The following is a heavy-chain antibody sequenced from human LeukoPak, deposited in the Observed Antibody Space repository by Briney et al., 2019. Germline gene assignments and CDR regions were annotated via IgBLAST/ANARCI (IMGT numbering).Heavy chain of an antibody. Sequence: SETLSLTCAVYGGSFSGYYWSWIRQPPGKGLEWIGYIYYSGSTYYNPSLKSRVTISVDTSKNQFSLKLSSVTAADTAVYYCARASLTIVVVPAASQSLAFDIWGQGTMVTVSS. V-gene: IGHV4-34*09. CDR1: GGSFSGYY. CDR2: IYYSGST. D-gene: IGHD2-2*01. J-gene: IGHJ3*02. CDR3: ARASLTIVVVPAASQSLAFDI.